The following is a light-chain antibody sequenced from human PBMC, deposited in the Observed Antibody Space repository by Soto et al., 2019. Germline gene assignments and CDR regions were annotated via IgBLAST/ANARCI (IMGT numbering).Light chain of an antibody. J-gene: IGLJ2*01. V-gene: IGLV2-8*01. CDR2: EVS. CDR3: QSYGSSLSGSV. Sequence: QSALTQPPSASGSPGQSVTITCSGTSSDVGEENYVSWYQQHPGKVPKLILYEVSKRPSGVPDRFSGSRSGNTASLTVSGLQAEDEADYYCQSYGSSLSGSVFGGGTKPTVL. CDR1: SSDVGEENY.